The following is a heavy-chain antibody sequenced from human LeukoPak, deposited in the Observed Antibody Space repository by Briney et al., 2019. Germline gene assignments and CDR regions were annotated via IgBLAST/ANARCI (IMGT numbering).Heavy chain of an antibody. CDR3: AMNSLGATTYLGY. D-gene: IGHD1-26*01. V-gene: IGHV4-39*07. CDR2: IYYSGST. Sequence: SETLSLTCTVSGGSISSSSYYWGWIRQPPGKGLEWIGSIYYSGSTYYNPSLKSRVTISVDTSKNQFSLKLSSVTAADTAVYYCAMNSLGATTYLGYWGQGTLVTVSS. J-gene: IGHJ4*02. CDR1: GGSISSSSYY.